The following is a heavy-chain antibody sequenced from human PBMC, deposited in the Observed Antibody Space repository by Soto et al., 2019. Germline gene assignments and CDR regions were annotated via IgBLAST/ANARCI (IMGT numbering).Heavy chain of an antibody. CDR2: MKPDGSEK. V-gene: IGHV3-7*03. CDR3: ARAGDRYANYSVRHDY. J-gene: IGHJ4*02. CDR1: GFTFSNYW. D-gene: IGHD3-16*01. Sequence: LSCAASGFTFSNYWMSWVRQGPGKGLEWVANMKPDGSEKYYVDSVKGRFTISRDNAQSSLDLQMNSLRAEDTAIYYCARAGDRYANYSVRHDYWGQGTMVTVSS.